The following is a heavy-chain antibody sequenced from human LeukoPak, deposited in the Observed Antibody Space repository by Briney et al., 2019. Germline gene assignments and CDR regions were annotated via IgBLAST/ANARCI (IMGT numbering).Heavy chain of an antibody. CDR1: GGSFSGYY. Sequence: SETLSLTCAVYGGSFSGYYWSWIRQPPGKGLEWIGEINHSGSTNYNPSLKSRVTISVDTSKNQFSLKLSSVTAADTAVYYCARGFRGSWNNWFDPWGREPWSPSPQ. CDR3: ARGFRGSWNNWFDP. V-gene: IGHV4-34*01. J-gene: IGHJ5*02. D-gene: IGHD2-15*01. CDR2: INHSGST.